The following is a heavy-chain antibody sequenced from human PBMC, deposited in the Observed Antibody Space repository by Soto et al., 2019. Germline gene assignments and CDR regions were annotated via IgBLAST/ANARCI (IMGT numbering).Heavy chain of an antibody. Sequence: SETLSLTCAVYGGPFSGYYWSWIRQPPGKGLEWIGEINHSGSTNYNPSLKSRVTISVDTSKNQFSLKLSSVTAADTAVYYCARGLGQLFWSGYYRSDWFDPWGQGTLVTVSS. J-gene: IGHJ5*02. CDR1: GGPFSGYY. CDR2: INHSGST. CDR3: ARGLGQLFWSGYYRSDWFDP. D-gene: IGHD3-3*01. V-gene: IGHV4-34*01.